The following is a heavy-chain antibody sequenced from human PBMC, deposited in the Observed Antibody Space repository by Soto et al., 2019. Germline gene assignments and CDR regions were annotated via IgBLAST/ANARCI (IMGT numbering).Heavy chain of an antibody. CDR2: INPNSGGT. D-gene: IGHD3-10*01. CDR1: GFTFTGYY. V-gene: IGHV1-2*04. J-gene: IGHJ6*02. CDR3: ARAVGPYYYYGMDV. Sequence: ASVKVSCKASGFTFTGYYMHWVRQAPGQGLEWMGWINPNSGGTNYAQKFQGWVTMTRDTSISTAYMELSRLRSDDTAVYYCARAVGPYYYYGMDVWGQGTTVTVSS.